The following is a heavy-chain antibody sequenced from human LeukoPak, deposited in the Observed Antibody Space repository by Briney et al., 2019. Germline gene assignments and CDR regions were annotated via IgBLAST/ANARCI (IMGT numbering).Heavy chain of an antibody. CDR1: GFTVSRNY. CDR3: AREHSGYDFPGRDYYYMDV. D-gene: IGHD5-12*01. J-gene: IGHJ6*03. CDR2: IYSGGRT. Sequence: GGSLRLSCAASGFTVSRNYMSWVRQAPGKGLEWVSVIYSGGRTYYADSVKGRFTISRDNSKNTLYLQMNRLRAEDTAVYYCAREHSGYDFPGRDYYYMDVWGKGTTVTVSS. V-gene: IGHV3-66*01.